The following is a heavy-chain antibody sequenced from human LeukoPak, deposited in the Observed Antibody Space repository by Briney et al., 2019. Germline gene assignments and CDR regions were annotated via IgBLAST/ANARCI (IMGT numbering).Heavy chain of an antibody. V-gene: IGHV3-74*01. D-gene: IGHD3-10*01. CDR3: AKAGGSLYYFDY. CDR1: GFIFSGYW. Sequence: GGSLRLSCAGSGFIFSGYWMHWVRQAPGKGLVWVSRIKTDGSTTYYADSVKGRLTVSRDNSKNTLYLQMNSLRAEDTAVYYCAKAGGSLYYFDYWGQGTLVTVSS. CDR2: IKTDGSTT. J-gene: IGHJ4*02.